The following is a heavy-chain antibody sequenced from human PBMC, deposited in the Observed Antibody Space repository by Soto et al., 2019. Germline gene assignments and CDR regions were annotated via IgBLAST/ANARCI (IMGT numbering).Heavy chain of an antibody. Sequence: QVQLVQSGAEVKKPGASVKVSCKASGYTFTSYDINWVRQATGQGLEWMGWMNPNSGNTGYAQKFQGRVTMTRNTSISTAYMELSSVRSEDTAVYYCASRGLLAPGFDYWGQGTLVTVSS. CDR2: MNPNSGNT. J-gene: IGHJ4*02. CDR3: ASRGLLAPGFDY. D-gene: IGHD5-12*01. V-gene: IGHV1-8*01. CDR1: GYTFTSYD.